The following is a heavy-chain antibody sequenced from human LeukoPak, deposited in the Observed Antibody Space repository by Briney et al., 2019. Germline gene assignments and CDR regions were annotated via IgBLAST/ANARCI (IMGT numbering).Heavy chain of an antibody. CDR1: GYTFTKNG. CDR3: ARSSDYCSSTGCSPEFEF. Sequence: ASVKVSCKSSGYTFTKNGISWVRQAPGQGLEWMGWISGYNGKTNYAQTFQGRVTMTIDPSTTTTYMELRSLRSDDTALYYCARSSDYCSSTGCSPEFEFWGQGTLVTVSS. CDR2: ISGYNGKT. D-gene: IGHD2-2*01. J-gene: IGHJ4*02. V-gene: IGHV1-18*01.